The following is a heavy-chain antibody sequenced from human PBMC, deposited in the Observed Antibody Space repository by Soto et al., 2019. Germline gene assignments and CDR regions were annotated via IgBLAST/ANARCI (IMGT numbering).Heavy chain of an antibody. J-gene: IGHJ6*02. CDR1: GGSFSGYY. Sequence: SETLSLTCAVYGGSFSGYYWSWIRQPPGKGLEWIGEINHSGSTNYNPSLKSRVTISVDTSKNQFSLKLSSVTAADTAVYYCTRGSGYSYARLPYYYGMDVWGQGTTVTVSS. CDR2: INHSGST. V-gene: IGHV4-34*01. CDR3: TRGSGYSYARLPYYYGMDV. D-gene: IGHD5-18*01.